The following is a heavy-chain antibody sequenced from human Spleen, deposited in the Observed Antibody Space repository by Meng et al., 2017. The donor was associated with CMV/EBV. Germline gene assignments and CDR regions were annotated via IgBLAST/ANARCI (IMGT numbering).Heavy chain of an antibody. CDR1: GGSITSGNSY. Sequence: TYSVSGGSITSGNSYWSWIRQPPGRGLEWIGHIYSSGMTYYNPSLKSRLTISVDTSKNQFLLKLSSVTAADTAVYYCARLESGFFDSWGQGTLVTVSS. CDR3: ARLESGFFDS. V-gene: IGHV4-30-4*01. CDR2: IYSSGMT. J-gene: IGHJ4*02. D-gene: IGHD3-3*01.